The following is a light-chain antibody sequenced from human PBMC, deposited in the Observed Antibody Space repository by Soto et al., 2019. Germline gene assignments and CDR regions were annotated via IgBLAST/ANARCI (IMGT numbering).Light chain of an antibody. Sequence: IVLTQSPLSLPVTLGQPASLSCRSSESLLHSGGNTYLSWLHQRPGQPPRLLIYQISERLSGVPDRFSGSGAGTDFTLTISRLEPEDFAVYYCQHFGGSLPVTFGQGTRLEIK. CDR3: QHFGGSLPVT. V-gene: IGKV2-24*01. CDR1: ESLLHSGGNTY. J-gene: IGKJ5*01. CDR2: QIS.